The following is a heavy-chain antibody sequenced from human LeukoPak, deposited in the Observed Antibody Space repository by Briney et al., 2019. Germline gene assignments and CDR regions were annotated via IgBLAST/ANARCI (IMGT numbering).Heavy chain of an antibody. Sequence: ASVKVSCTASGYTFTSYDINWVRQATGQGLEWMGWMNPNSGNTGYAQKFQGRVTMTRDTSISTVYMDLSSLTSDDTAVYFCSRSTLQWLVRIFDYWGQGTLVTVSS. CDR2: MNPNSGNT. V-gene: IGHV1-8*01. CDR3: SRSTLQWLVRIFDY. J-gene: IGHJ4*01. D-gene: IGHD6-19*01. CDR1: GYTFTSYD.